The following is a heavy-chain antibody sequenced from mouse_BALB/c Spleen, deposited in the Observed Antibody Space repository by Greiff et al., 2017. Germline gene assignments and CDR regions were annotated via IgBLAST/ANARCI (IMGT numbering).Heavy chain of an antibody. J-gene: IGHJ2*01. CDR3: ARLDY. CDR1: GFTFSSFG. Sequence: DVMLVESGGGLVQPGGSRKLSCAASGFTFSSFGMHWVRQAPEKGLEWVAYISSGSSTIYYADTVKGRFTISRDNPKNTLFLQMTSLRSEDTAMYYCARLDYWGQGTTLTVSS. CDR2: ISSGSSTI. V-gene: IGHV5-17*02.